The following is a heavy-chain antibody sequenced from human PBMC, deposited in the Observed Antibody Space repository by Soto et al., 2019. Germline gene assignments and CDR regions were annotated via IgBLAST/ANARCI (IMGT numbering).Heavy chain of an antibody. V-gene: IGHV1-2*04. CDR2: INPNSGGT. J-gene: IGHJ3*02. CDR3: ARAGKSGDQRSYDAFDI. CDR1: GYTFTGYY. Sequence: ASVKVSCKASGYTFTGYYMHWVRQAPGQGLEWMGWINPNSGGTNYAQKFQGWVTMTRDTSISTAYMELSRLRSDDTAVYYCARAGKSGDQRSYDAFDIWGQGTMVTVSS. D-gene: IGHD3-10*01.